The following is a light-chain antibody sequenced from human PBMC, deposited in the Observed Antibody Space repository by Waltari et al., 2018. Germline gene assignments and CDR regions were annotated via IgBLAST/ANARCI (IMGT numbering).Light chain of an antibody. CDR3: QQYADPPLT. Sequence: ENVLTQSPGTLSLSPGERVTLSCRASHIVARNYLRWFQQKSGQAPRLLIYDVSIRATGVPDRFSGSGSGTDFTLTIDRLEPEDFAVYYCQQYADPPLTFGGGSRVEI. CDR2: DVS. J-gene: IGKJ4*01. V-gene: IGKV3-20*01. CDR1: HIVARNY.